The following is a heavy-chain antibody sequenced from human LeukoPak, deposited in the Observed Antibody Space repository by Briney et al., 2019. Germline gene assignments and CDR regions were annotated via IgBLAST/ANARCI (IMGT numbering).Heavy chain of an antibody. Sequence: SETLSLTCTVSGVSISGYYWSWIRQPPGKGLEWIGYIYYSGSTNYNPSLKSRVTISVDTSKNQFSLKLSSVTAADTAVYYCARTPDYGDYAYFDYWGQGTLVTVSS. D-gene: IGHD4-17*01. J-gene: IGHJ4*02. CDR3: ARTPDYGDYAYFDY. CDR1: GVSISGYY. CDR2: IYYSGST. V-gene: IGHV4-59*01.